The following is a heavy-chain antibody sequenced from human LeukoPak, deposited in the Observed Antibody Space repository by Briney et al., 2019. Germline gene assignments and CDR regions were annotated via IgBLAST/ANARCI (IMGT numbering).Heavy chain of an antibody. Sequence: GGSLRLSCAASGFTFDDYAMHWVRHAPGKGLEWVSGISWNSGSIGYADSVKGRFTISRDNAKNSLYLQMNSLRAEDTAVYYCARDGLLWFGESNDYWGQGTLVTVSS. CDR3: ARDGLLWFGESNDY. CDR1: GFTFDDYA. J-gene: IGHJ4*02. V-gene: IGHV3-9*01. CDR2: ISWNSGSI. D-gene: IGHD3-10*01.